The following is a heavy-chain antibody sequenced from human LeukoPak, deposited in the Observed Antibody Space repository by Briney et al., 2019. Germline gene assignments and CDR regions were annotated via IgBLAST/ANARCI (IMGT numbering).Heavy chain of an antibody. V-gene: IGHV3-15*01. CDR2: IKSKTDGGTT. Sequence: GGSLRLSCAASGFTFSNAWMSWVRQAPGKGLEWVGRIKSKTDGGTTDYAAPVKGRFTISRDDSKNTLYLQMNSLKTEDTAVYYCAKLAAAGPRNWFDPWGQGTLVTVSS. J-gene: IGHJ5*02. CDR3: AKLAAAGPRNWFDP. CDR1: GFTFSNAW. D-gene: IGHD6-13*01.